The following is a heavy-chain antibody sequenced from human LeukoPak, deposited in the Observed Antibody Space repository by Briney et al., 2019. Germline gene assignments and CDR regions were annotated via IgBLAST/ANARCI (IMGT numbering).Heavy chain of an antibody. V-gene: IGHV4-38-2*02. D-gene: IGHD6-19*01. Sequence: SETLSLTCTVSGYSISSGYYWGWIRQPPGKGLEWIGSTYHSGSTYYNPSLKSRVTISVDTSKNQFSLKLSSVTAADTAVYYCARHITVTYDAFDLWGRGTMVTVSS. CDR3: ARHITVTYDAFDL. CDR1: GYSISSGYY. CDR2: TYHSGST. J-gene: IGHJ3*01.